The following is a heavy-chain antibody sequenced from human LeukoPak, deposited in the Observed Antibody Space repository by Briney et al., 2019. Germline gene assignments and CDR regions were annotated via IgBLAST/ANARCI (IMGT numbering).Heavy chain of an antibody. CDR1: GYTFTSYD. J-gene: IGHJ3*02. V-gene: IGHV1-8*01. D-gene: IGHD2-15*01. CDR2: MNPNSGNT. Sequence: GASVKVSCKASGYTFTSYDINRVRQATGQGLEWMGWMNPNSGNTGYAQKFQGRVTMTRNTSISTAYMELSSLRSEDTAVYYCARGLGYCSGGSCYSDAFDIWGQGTMVTVSS. CDR3: ARGLGYCSGGSCYSDAFDI.